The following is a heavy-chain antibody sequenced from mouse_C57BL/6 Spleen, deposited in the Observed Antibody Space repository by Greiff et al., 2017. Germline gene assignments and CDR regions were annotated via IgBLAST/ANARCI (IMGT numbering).Heavy chain of an antibody. D-gene: IGHD2-2*01. CDR1: GYTFTDYY. V-gene: IGHV1-26*01. Sequence: VQLQQSGPELVKPGASVKISCKASGYTFTDYYMNWVKQSHGKSLEWIGDINPNNGGTSYNQKFKGKATLPVDKSSSTAYMDLRSLTSEDSAVYYCARRSLWFFDYWGQGTTLTVSS. CDR3: ARRSLWFFDY. J-gene: IGHJ2*01. CDR2: INPNNGGT.